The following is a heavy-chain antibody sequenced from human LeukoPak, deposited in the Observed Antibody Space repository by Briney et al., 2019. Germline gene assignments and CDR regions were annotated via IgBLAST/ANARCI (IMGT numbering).Heavy chain of an antibody. Sequence: AGGSLRLSCAASGFTFSSYSMNWVRQAPGKGLEWVSSISSSSSYIYYADSVKGRFTISRDNAKNSLYLQMNSLRAEDTVVYYCAREGFEGRLSPFLSYWGQGTLVTVSS. D-gene: IGHD2-15*01. V-gene: IGHV3-21*01. CDR2: ISSSSSYI. J-gene: IGHJ4*02. CDR3: AREGFEGRLSPFLSY. CDR1: GFTFSSYS.